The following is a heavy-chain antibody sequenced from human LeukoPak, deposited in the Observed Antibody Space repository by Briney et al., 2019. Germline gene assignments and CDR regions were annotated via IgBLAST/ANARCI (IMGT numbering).Heavy chain of an antibody. J-gene: IGHJ5*02. CDR1: GGSISSYY. CDR3: ARAFGYSSSWYEGWFDP. D-gene: IGHD6-13*01. CDR2: IYTSGST. V-gene: IGHV4-4*07. Sequence: SETLSLTCTVSGGSISSYYWSWIRQPAGKGLEWIGRIYTSGSTNYNPSLKCRVTMSVDTSKNQFSLKLSSVTAADTAVYYCARAFGYSSSWYEGWFDPWGQGTLVTVSS.